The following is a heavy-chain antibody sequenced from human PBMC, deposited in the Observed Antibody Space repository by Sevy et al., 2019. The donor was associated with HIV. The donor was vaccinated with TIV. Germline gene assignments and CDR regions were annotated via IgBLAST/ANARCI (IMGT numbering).Heavy chain of an antibody. CDR1: GFTFSSYA. CDR3: ARDRSSSWINYYFDY. Sequence: GGSLRLSCAASGFTFSSYAIHWVRQAPGKGPEWVAVISYDGSKKYYADSVKGRFTISRDNSKNTLYLQMNSLRVEDTAVYYCARDRSSSWINYYFDYWGQGTLVTVSS. J-gene: IGHJ4*02. V-gene: IGHV3-30*04. D-gene: IGHD2-2*01. CDR2: ISYDGSKK.